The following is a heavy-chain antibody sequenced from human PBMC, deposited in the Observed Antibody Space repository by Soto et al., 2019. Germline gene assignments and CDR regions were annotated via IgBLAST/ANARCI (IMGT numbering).Heavy chain of an antibody. D-gene: IGHD2-15*01. CDR2: ISPYNGDT. J-gene: IGHJ6*02. Sequence: ASVKVSCTASGYSFTTYSLGWVRQAPGQGLEWMGWISPYNGDTRYTQKFQGRVTMTTDTSTTTAHMDLRSLRSDDTAVYYCARVADIVLIPGGLDVWGQGTTVTVSS. CDR3: ARVADIVLIPGGLDV. CDR1: GYSFTTYS. V-gene: IGHV1-18*01.